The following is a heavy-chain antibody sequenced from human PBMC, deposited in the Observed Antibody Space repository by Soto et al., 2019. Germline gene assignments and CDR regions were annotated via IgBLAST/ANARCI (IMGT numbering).Heavy chain of an antibody. CDR2: IIPIFRTA. CDR1: GGTFSSYA. J-gene: IGHJ3*01. V-gene: IGHV1-69*06. Sequence: SVKVSCKASGGTFSSYASSWVRQAQGQGLELMGGIIPIFRTANYAQKFQGRVTITADKSTSTAYMELSSLRSEDTAVYYCARDRITMIVLCAPPLDAFVFRARRSMVPV. D-gene: IGHD3-22*01. CDR3: ARDRITMIVLCAPPLDAFVF.